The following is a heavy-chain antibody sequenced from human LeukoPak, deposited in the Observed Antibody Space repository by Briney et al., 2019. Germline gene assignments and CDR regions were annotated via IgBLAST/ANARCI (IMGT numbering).Heavy chain of an antibody. V-gene: IGHV3-48*03. Sequence: PGWSLRLSCAASGFTFSSYEMNWVRQAPGKGLEWVSYISSSGSTIYYADSVKGRFTISRDNAKNSLYLQMNSLRAEDTAVYYCAREGYYGSGSYYAFDYWGQGTLVTVSS. CDR2: ISSSGSTI. J-gene: IGHJ4*02. CDR1: GFTFSSYE. D-gene: IGHD3-10*01. CDR3: AREGYYGSGSYYAFDY.